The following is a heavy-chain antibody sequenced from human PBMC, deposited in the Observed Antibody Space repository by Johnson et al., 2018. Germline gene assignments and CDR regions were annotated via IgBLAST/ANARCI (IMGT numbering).Heavy chain of an antibody. J-gene: IGHJ6*02. CDR3: AAPSPQYYYDSSGYYGMDV. D-gene: IGHD3-22*01. Sequence: VQLVESGAEVKKPGVSLKISCNGSGYSFTSYWIGWVRQMPGKGLEWMGIIYPGDSDTRYSPSFQGQVTISADKSISTADLQWSSLKASDPAMYYCAAPSPQYYYDSSGYYGMDVWGQGTTVTVSS. V-gene: IGHV5-51*01. CDR2: IYPGDSDT. CDR1: GYSFTSYW.